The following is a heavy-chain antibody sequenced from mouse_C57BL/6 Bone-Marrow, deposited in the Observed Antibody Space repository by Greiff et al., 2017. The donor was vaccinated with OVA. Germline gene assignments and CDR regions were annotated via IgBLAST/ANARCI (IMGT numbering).Heavy chain of an antibody. CDR3: ARGTTDWYCDV. CDR1: GYTFTSYW. J-gene: IGHJ1*03. Sequence: QVQLQQPGAELVRPGTSVKLSCKASGYTFTSYWMHWVKQRPGQGLEWIGVIDPSDSYTNYNQKFKGKATLTVDTSSSTAYMQLSSLTSEDSAVYYCARGTTDWYCDVWGTGTTVTVSS. CDR2: IDPSDSYT. V-gene: IGHV1-59*01. D-gene: IGHD1-1*01.